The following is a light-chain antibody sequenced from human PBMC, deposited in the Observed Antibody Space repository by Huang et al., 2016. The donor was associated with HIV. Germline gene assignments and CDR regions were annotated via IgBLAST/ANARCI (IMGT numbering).Light chain of an antibody. CDR2: GAS. CDR3: HHYGSSPQT. CDR1: QSVSSSY. V-gene: IGKV3-20*01. Sequence: EIVLTQSPGTLSLSPGARATLSCRASQSVSSSYLAWYQQKPGQSPRLLIYGASSRATGIPDRFSGSGSGTDFTLTISRLEPEDFAVYYCHHYGSSPQTFGQGAKVEVK. J-gene: IGKJ1*01.